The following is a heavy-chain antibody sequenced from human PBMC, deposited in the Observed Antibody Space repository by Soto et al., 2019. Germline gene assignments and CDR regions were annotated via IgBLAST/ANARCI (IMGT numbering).Heavy chain of an antibody. Sequence: SETLSLTCTVSGGSISSYYWSWIRQPPGKGLEWIGYIYYSGSTNYNPSLKSRVTISVETSKNQFSLKLSSVTAADTAVYYCARSIAAAGLNWLDPWGQGTLVTLSS. CDR1: GGSISSYY. V-gene: IGHV4-59*01. J-gene: IGHJ5*02. D-gene: IGHD6-13*01. CDR3: ARSIAAAGLNWLDP. CDR2: IYYSGST.